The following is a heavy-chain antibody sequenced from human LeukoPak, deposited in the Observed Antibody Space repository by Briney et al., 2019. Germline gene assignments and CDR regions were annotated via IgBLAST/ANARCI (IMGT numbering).Heavy chain of an antibody. D-gene: IGHD4-23*01. CDR2: IYPGDSDT. Sequence: GESLKISCKGSGYSFTSYWIDWVRQMPGKGLEWMGIIYPGDSDTRYSPSFQGQVTISADKSINTAYLQWSSLKASDTAMYYCARHVDYGGNSGSGWFDPWGQGTLVIVSS. V-gene: IGHV5-51*01. CDR3: ARHVDYGGNSGSGWFDP. CDR1: GYSFTSYW. J-gene: IGHJ5*02.